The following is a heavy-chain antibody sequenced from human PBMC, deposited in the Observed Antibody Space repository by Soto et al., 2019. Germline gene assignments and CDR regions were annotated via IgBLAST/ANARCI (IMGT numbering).Heavy chain of an antibody. CDR1: GYTFTVYY. Sequence: ASVKVSCKASGYTFTVYYMHWVRQAPGQGLEWMGWINPNSGGTNYAQKFQGWVTMTRDTSISTAYMELSRLRSDDTAVYYCARERIPSRYYDSIGYPSGGFDYWGQGPLVSVSS. CDR3: ARERIPSRYYDSIGYPSGGFDY. D-gene: IGHD3-22*01. V-gene: IGHV1-2*04. J-gene: IGHJ4*02. CDR2: INPNSGGT.